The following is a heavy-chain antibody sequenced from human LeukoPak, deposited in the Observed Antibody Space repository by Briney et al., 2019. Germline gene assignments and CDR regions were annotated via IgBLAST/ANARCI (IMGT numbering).Heavy chain of an antibody. Sequence: GGSLRLSCAASGFTFNSYAMSWVRQAPGKGLEWVSAISGSGGSTYYADSVKGRFTISRDNSKNTLYLQMNSLRAEDTAVYYCAKGGDTYSSGWYGYFDYWGQGTLVTVSS. CDR2: ISGSGGST. D-gene: IGHD6-19*01. J-gene: IGHJ4*02. CDR1: GFTFNSYA. CDR3: AKGGDTYSSGWYGYFDY. V-gene: IGHV3-23*01.